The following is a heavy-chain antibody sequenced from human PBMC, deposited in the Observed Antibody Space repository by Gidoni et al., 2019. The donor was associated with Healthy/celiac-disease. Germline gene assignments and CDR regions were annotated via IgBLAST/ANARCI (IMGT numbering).Heavy chain of an antibody. CDR3: ARDSVDYSNYWGYYGMDV. CDR1: GVTLSSSG. Sequence: VQLVESGGGVVQPGRALRRSCAASGVTLSSSGMHGVRQAPAKGLEWGAVIWYDGSNKYYADSVKGRFTISRDNSKNTLYLQMNSLRAEGTAVYYCARDSVDYSNYWGYYGMDVWGQGTTVTVSS. D-gene: IGHD4-4*01. V-gene: IGHV3-33*01. CDR2: IWYDGSNK. J-gene: IGHJ6*02.